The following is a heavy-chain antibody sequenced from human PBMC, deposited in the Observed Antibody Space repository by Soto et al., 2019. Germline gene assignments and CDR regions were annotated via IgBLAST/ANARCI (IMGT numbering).Heavy chain of an antibody. V-gene: IGHV3-30*18. J-gene: IGHJ4*02. CDR3: AKAKMGISHSFDY. CDR2: ISYDGDNK. CDR1: GFTFSRYG. Sequence: QVQLVESGGGVVQPGKSLRLSCAVSGFTFSRYGMHWVRQAPGKGLEWVAVISYDGDNKFYADSVKGRFTISRDNSQNTLFLQMNSLRAEDTALYYCAKAKMGISHSFDYWGQGALVTVSS. D-gene: IGHD7-27*01.